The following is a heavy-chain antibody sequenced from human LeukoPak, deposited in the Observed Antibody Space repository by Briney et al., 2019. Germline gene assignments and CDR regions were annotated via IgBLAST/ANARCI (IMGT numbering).Heavy chain of an antibody. V-gene: IGHV1-18*01. D-gene: IGHD1-26*01. CDR3: ARDRLVRVGATKGGIGY. CDR1: GYIFTSNG. J-gene: IGHJ4*02. Sequence: ASVSVSCKASGYIFTSNGISWVRQAAGQGLERMGWISAYNGNTNYAQKLQGRVTMTTDTSTSTAYMELRSLRSDDTAVYYCARDRLVRVGATKGGIGYWGQGTLVTVSS. CDR2: ISAYNGNT.